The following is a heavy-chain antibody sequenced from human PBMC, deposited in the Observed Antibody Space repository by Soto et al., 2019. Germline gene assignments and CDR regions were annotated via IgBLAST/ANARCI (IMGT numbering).Heavy chain of an antibody. CDR3: ASEYYYGMDV. V-gene: IGHV3-48*03. J-gene: IGHJ6*02. CDR2: ISSSGSTI. Sequence: PGGSLRLSCAASGFTFSSYEMNWVRQAPGKGLEWVSYISSSGSTIYYADSVKGRFTISRDNAKNSLYLQMNSLRAEDTAVYYCASEYYYGMDVWGQGTTVTVSS. CDR1: GFTFSSYE.